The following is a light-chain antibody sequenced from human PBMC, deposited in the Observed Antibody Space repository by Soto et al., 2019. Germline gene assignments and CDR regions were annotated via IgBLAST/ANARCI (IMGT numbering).Light chain of an antibody. V-gene: IGKV3-20*01. J-gene: IGKJ1*01. CDR1: QSVSSSY. CDR2: GAS. CDR3: QQYGSSPTWT. Sequence: EIVLTQSPCTLSLSPGEISTLSSRASQSVSSSYLAWYQQKPGQAPRLLIYGASSRATGIPDRFSGSGSGTDFTLTISRLEPEDFAVYYCQQYGSSPTWTFGQGTKVDIK.